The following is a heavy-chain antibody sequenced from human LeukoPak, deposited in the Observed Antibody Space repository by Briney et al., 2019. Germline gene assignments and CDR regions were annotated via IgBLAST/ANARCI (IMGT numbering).Heavy chain of an antibody. Sequence: SETLSLTCTVSGGSISSHYWSWIQQPPGKGLEWIGYIYYSGSTNYNPSLKSRVTISVDTSKNQFSLKLSSVTAADTAVYYCARDPVGATLPYWGQGTLVTVSS. CDR1: GGSISSHY. J-gene: IGHJ4*02. V-gene: IGHV4-59*11. D-gene: IGHD1-26*01. CDR3: ARDPVGATLPY. CDR2: IYYSGST.